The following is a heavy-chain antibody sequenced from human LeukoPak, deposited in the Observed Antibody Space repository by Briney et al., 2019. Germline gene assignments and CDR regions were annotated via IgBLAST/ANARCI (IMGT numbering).Heavy chain of an antibody. CDR3: ARVARTGTTRWVDY. Sequence: PGGSLRLSCAASGFTFSDYYMSWIRQAPGKGLEWVSYISSSGSTIYYADSVKGRFTISRDNAQNSLYLQINSLRAEDTAVYYCARVARTGTTRWVDYWGQGTLVTVSS. CDR2: ISSSGSTI. D-gene: IGHD1-1*01. CDR1: GFTFSDYY. V-gene: IGHV3-11*04. J-gene: IGHJ4*02.